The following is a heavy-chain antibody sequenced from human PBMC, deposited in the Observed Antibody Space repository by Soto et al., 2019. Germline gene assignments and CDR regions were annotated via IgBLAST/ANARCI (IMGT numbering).Heavy chain of an antibody. CDR1: GFTFSSYE. J-gene: IGHJ6*02. Sequence: EVQLVESGGGLVQPGGSLRLSCAAPGFTFSSYEMNWVRQAPGKGLEWVSYISSSGSTIYYADSVKGRFTISRDNAKNSLYLQMNSLRAEDTAVYYCARNTDYGDYYYYYGMDVWGQGTTVTVSS. V-gene: IGHV3-48*03. D-gene: IGHD4-17*01. CDR2: ISSSGSTI. CDR3: ARNTDYGDYYYYYGMDV.